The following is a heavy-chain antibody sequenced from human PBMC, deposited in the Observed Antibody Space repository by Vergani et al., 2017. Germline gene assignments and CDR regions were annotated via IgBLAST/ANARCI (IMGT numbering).Heavy chain of an antibody. D-gene: IGHD4-17*01. V-gene: IGHV3-48*01. CDR1: GFTFSSYS. CDR2: ISSSSSTI. CDR3: AKDLCLLTWPMTTVTTCGLDY. Sequence: EVQLVESGGGLVQPGGSLRLSCAASGFTFSSYSMNWVRQAPGKGLEWVSYISSSSSTIYYADSVKGRFTISRDNAKNSLYLQMNSLRADDTAVYYCAKDLCLLTWPMTTVTTCGLDYWGQGTLVTVSS. J-gene: IGHJ4*02.